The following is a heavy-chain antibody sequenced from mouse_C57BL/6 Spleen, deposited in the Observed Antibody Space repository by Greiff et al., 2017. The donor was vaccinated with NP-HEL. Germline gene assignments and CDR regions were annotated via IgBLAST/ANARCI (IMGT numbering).Heavy chain of an antibody. CDR3: ARESIYYGNWFAY. V-gene: IGHV1-80*01. J-gene: IGHJ3*01. CDR1: GYAFSSYW. D-gene: IGHD2-1*01. CDR2: IYPGDGDT. Sequence: QVQLQQSGAELVKPGASVKISCKASGYAFSSYWMNWVKQRPGKGLEWIGQIYPGDGDTNYNGKFKGKATLTADKSSSTAYMQLSSLTSEDSAVYFCARESIYYGNWFAYWGQGTLVTVSA.